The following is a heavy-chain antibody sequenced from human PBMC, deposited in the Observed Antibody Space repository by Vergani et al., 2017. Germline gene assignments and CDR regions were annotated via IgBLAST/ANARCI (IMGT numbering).Heavy chain of an antibody. D-gene: IGHD1-14*01. J-gene: IGHJ4*02. CDR3: ARDTRGPEGADY. Sequence: VQLAESGGGRVQPGRSLRLSCAASGFSFSSHAIHWVRQAPGKGLEWVSSISTSSSYIYYADSVKGRFTISRDNAKNSLYLQMNNLRAEDTAVYYCARDTRGPEGADYWGQGTLVTVSS. CDR1: GFSFSSHA. V-gene: IGHV3-21*01. CDR2: ISTSSSYI.